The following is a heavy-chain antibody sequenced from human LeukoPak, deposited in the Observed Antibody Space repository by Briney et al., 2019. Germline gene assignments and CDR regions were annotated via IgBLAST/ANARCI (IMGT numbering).Heavy chain of an antibody. J-gene: IGHJ4*02. Sequence: GGSLRLSCVVSGFTFSSYEMNWVRQAPGKGLEWVSYITKSGNTMFYADSVKGRFTISRDNAKNSLYLQMNSLGADDTAVYYCAREADYSNTWAPFDYWGQGALVTVSS. D-gene: IGHD6-13*01. CDR3: AREADYSNTWAPFDY. CDR2: ITKSGNTM. V-gene: IGHV3-48*03. CDR1: GFTFSSYE.